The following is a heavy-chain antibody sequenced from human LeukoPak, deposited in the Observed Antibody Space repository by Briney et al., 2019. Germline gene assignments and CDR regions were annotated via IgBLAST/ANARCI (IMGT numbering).Heavy chain of an antibody. D-gene: IGHD2-15*01. CDR1: GYTFTGYY. CDR2: INPNSGGT. CDR3: ARGYCSGGSCYPDYL. V-gene: IGHV1-2*02. Sequence: ASVKVSCKASGYTFTGYYMHWVRQAPGQGLEWMGWINPNSGGTNYAQKFQGRVTMTRDTSISTAYMELSRLRSDDTAVYYCARGYCSGGSCYPDYLWGQGTLVTVSS. J-gene: IGHJ4*02.